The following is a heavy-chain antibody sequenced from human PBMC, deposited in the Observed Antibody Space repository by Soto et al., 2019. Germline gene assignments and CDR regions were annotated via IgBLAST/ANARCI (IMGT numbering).Heavy chain of an antibody. J-gene: IGHJ2*01. CDR3: ARGYYDYVWGSYFGYGRYFDL. Sequence: SETLSLTCTVSGGSISSGGYYCRWIRQHPGKGLEWIGYIYYSGSTYCNPSLKSRVTISVDTSKNQFSLKLSSVTAADTAVYYCARGYYDYVWGSYFGYGRYFDLWGRGTMVTVSS. V-gene: IGHV4-31*03. D-gene: IGHD3-16*01. CDR1: GGSISSGGYY. CDR2: IYYSGST.